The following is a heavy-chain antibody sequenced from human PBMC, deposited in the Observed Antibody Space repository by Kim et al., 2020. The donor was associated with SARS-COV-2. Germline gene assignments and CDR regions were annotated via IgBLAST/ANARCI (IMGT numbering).Heavy chain of an antibody. CDR2: TYYRSKWFN. CDR3: ARGQWVQLSFDY. J-gene: IGHJ4*01. Sequence: SQTLSLTCAISGDSVSRNTVAWHWIRQSPSRGLEWLGRTYYRSKWFNEYAVSVKGRINILADTSKNQFSLHLDSANFEDTAVYFCARGQWVQLSFDYWGRGTPVTVAS. V-gene: IGHV6-1*01. D-gene: IGHD1-1*01. CDR1: GDSVSRNTVA.